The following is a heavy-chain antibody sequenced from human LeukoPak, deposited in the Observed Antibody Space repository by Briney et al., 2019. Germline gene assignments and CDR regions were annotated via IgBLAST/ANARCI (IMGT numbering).Heavy chain of an antibody. J-gene: IGHJ4*02. CDR2: ISGSGGST. V-gene: IGHV3-23*01. D-gene: IGHD3-22*01. CDR1: GFTFSSYA. Sequence: GGSLRLSCAASGFTFSSYAMSWVRQAPGKGLECVSAISGSGGSTYYADSVKGRFTISRDNSKNTLYLQMNSLRAEDTAVYYCAKDLERGVIVVALDYWGQGTLVTVSS. CDR3: AKDLERGVIVVALDY.